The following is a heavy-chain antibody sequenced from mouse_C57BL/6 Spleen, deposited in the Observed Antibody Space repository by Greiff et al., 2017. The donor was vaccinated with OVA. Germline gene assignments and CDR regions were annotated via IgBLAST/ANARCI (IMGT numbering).Heavy chain of an antibody. D-gene: IGHD2-1*01. V-gene: IGHV1-81*01. CDR3: ARDHYGNPAWFAY. Sequence: VQLQQSGAELARPGASVKLSCKASGYTFTSYGISWVKQRTGQGLEWIGELYPRSGHTYYNEKFKGKATLTADKSSRTAYLELRSLTSEDSAVYFCARDHYGNPAWFAYWGQGTLVTVSA. CDR1: GYTFTSYG. CDR2: LYPRSGHT. J-gene: IGHJ3*01.